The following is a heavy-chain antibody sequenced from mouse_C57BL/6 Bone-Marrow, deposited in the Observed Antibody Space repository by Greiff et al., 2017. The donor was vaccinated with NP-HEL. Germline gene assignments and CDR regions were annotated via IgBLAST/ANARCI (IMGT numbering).Heavy chain of an antibody. V-gene: IGHV1-81*01. D-gene: IGHD1-1*01. CDR2: IYPRSGNT. CDR1: GYTFTSYG. CDR3: ARRERFYAMDY. Sequence: VQLQQSGAELARPGASVKLSCKASGYTFTSYGISWVKQRTGQGLEWIGEIYPRSGNTYYNEKFKGKATLTADKSSSTAYMELRNLTSEDSAVYFCARRERFYAMDYWGQGTSVTVSS. J-gene: IGHJ4*01.